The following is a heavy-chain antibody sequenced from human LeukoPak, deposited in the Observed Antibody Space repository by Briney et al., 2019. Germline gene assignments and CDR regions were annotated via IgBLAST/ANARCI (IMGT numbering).Heavy chain of an antibody. J-gene: IGHJ6*03. Sequence: PGGSPRLSCAASGFSFSSYGMHWVRQAPGKGLEWVSSVSTSSNNIYYADSVKGRFAISRDNAKNSVYLQMNSLRAEDTAVYYCAREMVATASYYYYYCYMDVWGKGTAVTVSS. CDR3: AREMVATASYYYYYCYMDV. D-gene: IGHD2-15*01. CDR1: GFSFSSYG. V-gene: IGHV3-21*01. CDR2: VSTSSNNI.